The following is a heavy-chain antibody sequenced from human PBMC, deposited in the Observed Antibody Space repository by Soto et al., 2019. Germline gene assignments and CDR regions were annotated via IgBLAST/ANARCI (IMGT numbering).Heavy chain of an antibody. CDR1: GGTFSSYA. CDR2: IIPIFGTA. V-gene: IGHV1-69*13. J-gene: IGHJ5*02. Sequence: ASVKVSCKASGGTFSSYAISWVRQAPGQGLEWMGGIIPIFGTANYAQKFQGRVTITADESTSTAYMELSSLRSEDTAVYYCAREGEVYYYGSGSYSTYNWFDPWGQGTLVTVSS. CDR3: AREGEVYYYGSGSYSTYNWFDP. D-gene: IGHD3-10*01.